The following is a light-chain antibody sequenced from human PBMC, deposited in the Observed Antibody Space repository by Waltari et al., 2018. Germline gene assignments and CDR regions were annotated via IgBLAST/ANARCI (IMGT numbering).Light chain of an antibody. V-gene: IGKV1-33*01. CDR3: QQYDNLRVS. CDR1: QDISNY. Sequence: DIQMTQSPSSLSASVGDRVTITCQASQDISNYLNWYQQKPGKAPKLLIYDASNLETGVPSRFSGSGSGTDFTFTISSLQPEDIATYYCQQYDNLRVSFGQGTKLAIK. J-gene: IGKJ2*03. CDR2: DAS.